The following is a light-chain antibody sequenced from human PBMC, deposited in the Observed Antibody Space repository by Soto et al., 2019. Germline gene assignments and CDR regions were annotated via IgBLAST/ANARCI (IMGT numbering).Light chain of an antibody. V-gene: IGKV3-11*01. J-gene: IGKJ5*01. CDR1: QSVSSY. Sequence: EIVLTQSPATLSLSPGERATLSCRASQSVSSYLAWYQQKPGQAPRLLIYDASNSTTGIPARFSGSGSGTDFTLTISSLEPEDFAVYYCQQRSNWPTFGQGTRLEMK. CDR3: QQRSNWPT. CDR2: DAS.